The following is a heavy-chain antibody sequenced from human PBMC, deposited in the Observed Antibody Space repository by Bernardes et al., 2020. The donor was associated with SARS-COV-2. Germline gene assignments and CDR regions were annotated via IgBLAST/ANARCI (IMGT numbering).Heavy chain of an antibody. CDR3: ARDLLDSGISYDN. CDR2: ISPYNGNT. D-gene: IGHD1-26*01. CDR1: GYTFTSSH. Sequence: ASVKVSCKASGYTFTSSHITWVRQAPGQGLEWMGWISPYNGNTNYAQKLQGRVTMTTDTSTSTAYMELRSLRSDDTAVYYCARDLLDSGISYDNRGQGTLVTV. J-gene: IGHJ4*02. V-gene: IGHV1-18*01.